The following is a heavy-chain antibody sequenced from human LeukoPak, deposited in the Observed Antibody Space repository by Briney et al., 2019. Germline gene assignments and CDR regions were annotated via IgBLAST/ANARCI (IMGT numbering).Heavy chain of an antibody. J-gene: IGHJ4*02. CDR1: GYTFTSYA. D-gene: IGHD4-17*01. CDR3: ARDRGSYGRRPGIDY. Sequence: GASVKVSCKASGYTFTSYAMHWVRQAPGQRLEWMGWINAGNGNTKYSQKFQGRVTITRDTSASTAYMELSSLRSEDTAVYYCARDRGSYGRRPGIDYWGQGTLVTVSS. V-gene: IGHV1-3*01. CDR2: INAGNGNT.